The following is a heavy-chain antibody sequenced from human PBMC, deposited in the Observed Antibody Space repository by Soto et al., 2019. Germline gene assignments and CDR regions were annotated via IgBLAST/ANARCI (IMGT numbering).Heavy chain of an antibody. Sequence: EVQLLESGGDLVQPGGSLRLSCAASGFTFASYAMSWVRQAPGKGLEWVSSINNSGGSTYFSDSVKGRFTISRDNSKNTLYLHMNRLRAADTAIYYCARGFGIEYFHHWVQGPLVTVSS. CDR2: INNSGGST. CDR3: ARGFGIEYFHH. V-gene: IGHV3-23*01. J-gene: IGHJ1*01. D-gene: IGHD3-16*01. CDR1: GFTFASYA.